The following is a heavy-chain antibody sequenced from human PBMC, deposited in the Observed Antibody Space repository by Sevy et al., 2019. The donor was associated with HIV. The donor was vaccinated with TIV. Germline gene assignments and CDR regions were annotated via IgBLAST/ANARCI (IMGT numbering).Heavy chain of an antibody. D-gene: IGHD1-26*01. CDR3: ARDRAKWELPNDAFDI. CDR1: GFTFSSYA. CDR2: ISYDGSNK. Sequence: GSLRLSCAASGFTFSSYAMHWVRQAPGKGLEWVAVISYDGSNKYYADSVKGRFTISRDNSKNTLYLQMNSLRAEDTAVYYCARDRAKWELPNDAFDIWGQGTMVTVSS. J-gene: IGHJ3*02. V-gene: IGHV3-30-3*01.